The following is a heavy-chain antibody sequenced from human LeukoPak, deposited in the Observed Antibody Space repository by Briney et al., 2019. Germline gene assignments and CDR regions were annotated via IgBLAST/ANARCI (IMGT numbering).Heavy chain of an antibody. V-gene: IGHV3-21*01. D-gene: IGHD2-8*01. CDR3: AREGRIVLMAYANDAFDI. Sequence: GGSLRLSCAASGFTFSSYSMNWVRQAPGKGLEWVSSISSSSSYIYYADSVKGRFTISRDNAKNSLYLQMNSLRAEDTAVYYCAREGRIVLMAYANDAFDIWGQGTMVTVSS. J-gene: IGHJ3*02. CDR2: ISSSSSYI. CDR1: GFTFSSYS.